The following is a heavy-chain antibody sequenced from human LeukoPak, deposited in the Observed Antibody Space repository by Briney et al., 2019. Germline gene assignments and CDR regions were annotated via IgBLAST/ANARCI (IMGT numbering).Heavy chain of an antibody. D-gene: IGHD3-10*01. J-gene: IGHJ4*02. V-gene: IGHV4-59*08. Sequence: SETLSLTCTVSGGSISSNYWSWIRQPPGKGLEWIGYIYYSGYTNYNPSLKSRVTISVDTSNNQFSLKLSSVTAADTAVHYCARHFDHVGSGIYEYWGQGTLVTVSS. CDR1: GGSISSNY. CDR3: ARHFDHVGSGIYEY. CDR2: IYYSGYT.